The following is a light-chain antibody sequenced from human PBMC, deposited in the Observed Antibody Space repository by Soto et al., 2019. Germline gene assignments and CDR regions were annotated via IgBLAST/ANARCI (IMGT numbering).Light chain of an antibody. CDR3: HQYNSWPWT. Sequence: EGVMTQSPATLSVSPGDRAILSCRASHSVNTNLAWYQQRPGQPPRLLIYGASTRASGVPGRFSGSGSGREFTLTISSLQSEDFAIYSCHQYNSWPWTFGQGTKVDIK. J-gene: IGKJ1*01. CDR1: HSVNTN. V-gene: IGKV3-15*01. CDR2: GAS.